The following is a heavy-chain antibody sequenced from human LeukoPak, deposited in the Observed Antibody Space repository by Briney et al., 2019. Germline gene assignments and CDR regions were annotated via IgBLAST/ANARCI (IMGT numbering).Heavy chain of an antibody. CDR1: GFTFSTYG. Sequence: GGSLRLSCAASGFTFSTYGTHSVRQAPGKGLEWVAVIRSDGSSEYYADSVKGRFIISRDNSKNTLYLQMNSLRAEDTAVYYCARYCSGGTCYVGLIWGQGTLVTVSS. D-gene: IGHD2-15*01. CDR2: IRSDGSSE. J-gene: IGHJ4*02. CDR3: ARYCSGGTCYVGLI. V-gene: IGHV3-33*01.